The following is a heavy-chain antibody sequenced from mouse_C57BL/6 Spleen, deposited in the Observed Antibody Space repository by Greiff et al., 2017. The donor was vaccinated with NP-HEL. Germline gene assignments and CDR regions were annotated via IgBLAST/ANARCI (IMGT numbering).Heavy chain of an antibody. V-gene: IGHV1-55*01. J-gene: IGHJ1*03. CDR3: AKASYYYGSSPDWYFDV. CDR2: IYPGSGST. CDR1: GYTFTSYW. D-gene: IGHD1-1*01. Sequence: VKLQQPGAELVKPGASVKMSCKASGYTFTSYWITWVKQRPGQGLEWIGDIYPGSGSTNYNEKFKSKATLTVDTSSSTAYMQLSSLTSEDSAVYYCAKASYYYGSSPDWYFDVWGTGTTVTVSS.